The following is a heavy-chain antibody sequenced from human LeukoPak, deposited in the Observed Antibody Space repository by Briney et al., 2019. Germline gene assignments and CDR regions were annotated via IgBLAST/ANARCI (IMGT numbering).Heavy chain of an antibody. CDR3: ANQCSSTSCYGSGY. J-gene: IGHJ4*02. D-gene: IGHD2-2*01. CDR2: LIPIFGTA. Sequence: SVKVSCKASGGTFSKYTISWVRQAPGQGLEWMGRLIPIFGTADYAQKFQGRITITADKSTSTAYMELSSLRSDDTAVYYCANQCSSTSCYGSGYWGQGTLVTVSS. V-gene: IGHV1-69*08. CDR1: GGTFSKYT.